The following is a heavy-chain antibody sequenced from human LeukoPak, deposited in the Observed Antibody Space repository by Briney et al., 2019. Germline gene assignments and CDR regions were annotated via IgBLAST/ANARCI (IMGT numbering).Heavy chain of an antibody. D-gene: IGHD2-2*01. J-gene: IGHJ6*02. CDR3: ARALVVPAASYYYYYYGMDV. V-gene: IGHV4-34*01. CDR1: GGSFSGYY. Sequence: SETLSLTCAVYGGSFSGYYWSWIRQPPGKGLEWIGEINHSGSTYYNPSLKSRVTISVDRSKNQFSLKLSSVTAADTAVYYCARALVVPAASYYYYYYGMDVWGQGTTVTVSS. CDR2: INHSGST.